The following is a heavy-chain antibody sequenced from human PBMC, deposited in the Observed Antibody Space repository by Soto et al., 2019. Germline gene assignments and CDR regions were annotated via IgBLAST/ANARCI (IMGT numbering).Heavy chain of an antibody. V-gene: IGHV3-33*01. CDR1: GFTFSSYG. Sequence: AGGSLRLSCAASGFTFSSYGMHWVRQAPGKGLEWVAVIWYDGSNKYYADSVKGRFTISRDNSKNTLYLQMNSLRAEDTAVYYCARLMWSYYYYYMDVWGKGTTVTVSS. CDR2: IWYDGSNK. D-gene: IGHD2-21*01. J-gene: IGHJ6*03. CDR3: ARLMWSYYYYYMDV.